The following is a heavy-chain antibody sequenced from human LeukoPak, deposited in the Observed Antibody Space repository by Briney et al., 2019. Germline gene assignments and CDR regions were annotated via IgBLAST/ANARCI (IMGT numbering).Heavy chain of an antibody. J-gene: IGHJ4*02. CDR1: GYDFSTYW. Sequence: GESLKISCEHFGYDFSTYWIGWVRQMPGKGLDWMGVIYPDDSDTRYSPSFQGQVTISVDKSISTAYLQWSSLKASDTAMYYCAKLGAYTSSWYGFVDYWGQGTLITVSS. D-gene: IGHD6-19*01. V-gene: IGHV5-51*01. CDR3: AKLGAYTSSWYGFVDY. CDR2: IYPDDSDT.